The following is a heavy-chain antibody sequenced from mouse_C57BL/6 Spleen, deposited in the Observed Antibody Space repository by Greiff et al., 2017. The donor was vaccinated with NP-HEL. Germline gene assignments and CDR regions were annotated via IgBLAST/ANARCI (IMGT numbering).Heavy chain of an antibody. CDR3: ASHYYGSSPWFAY. J-gene: IGHJ3*01. CDR1: GFSLTSYA. CDR2: IWTGGGT. V-gene: IGHV2-9-1*01. D-gene: IGHD1-1*01. Sequence: VQLQQSGPGLVAPSQSLSITCTVSGFSLTSYAISWVRQPPGKGLEWLGVIWTGGGTNYNSALRSRLSISKDNSKSQVFLKMNSLQTDDTARYYCASHYYGSSPWFAYWGQGTLVTVSA.